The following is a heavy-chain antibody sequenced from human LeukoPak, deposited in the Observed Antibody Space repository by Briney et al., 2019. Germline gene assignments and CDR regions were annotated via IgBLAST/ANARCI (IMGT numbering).Heavy chain of an antibody. CDR2: IYYSGST. CDR1: GGSVSSHY. D-gene: IGHD3-3*01. J-gene: IGHJ6*03. V-gene: IGHV4-59*02. Sequence: SETLSLTCTVSGGSVSSHYWSWIRQPPGKGLEWIGYIYYSGSTKYNPSLKSRVTMSVDTSKNQFSLKLSSVTAADTAVYYCAREGLRRFLEWLAPPYYYYYMDVWGKGTTVTVSS. CDR3: AREGLRRFLEWLAPPYYYYYMDV.